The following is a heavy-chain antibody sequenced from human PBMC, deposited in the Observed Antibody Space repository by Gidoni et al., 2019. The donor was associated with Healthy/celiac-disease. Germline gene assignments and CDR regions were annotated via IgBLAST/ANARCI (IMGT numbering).Heavy chain of an antibody. J-gene: IGHJ4*02. V-gene: IGHV4-59*08. Sequence: QVQLQESGPGLVKPSETLSLTCTVSGGSISSYYWSWIRQPPGKGLEWIGYIYYSGSTTYNPSLKSRVTISVDTSKNQFSLKLSSVTAADTAVYYCASIGGYSYGYVHWGQGTLVTVSS. D-gene: IGHD5-18*01. CDR1: GGSISSYY. CDR3: ASIGGYSYGYVH. CDR2: IYYSGST.